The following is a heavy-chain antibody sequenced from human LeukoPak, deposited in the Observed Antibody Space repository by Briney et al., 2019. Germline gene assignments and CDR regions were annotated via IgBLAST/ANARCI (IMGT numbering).Heavy chain of an antibody. CDR3: ARDYKGLSEY. CDR2: ISSGSSYI. V-gene: IGHV3-21*01. Sequence: GGSLRLSCAASGFSFSSYGMSWVRQAPGKGLEWVSSISSGSSYIYYADSVKGRFTISRDNAKDSLYLQMNSLRAEDTAVYYCARDYKGLSEYWGQGTLVTVSS. CDR1: GFSFSSYG. D-gene: IGHD1-1*01. J-gene: IGHJ4*02.